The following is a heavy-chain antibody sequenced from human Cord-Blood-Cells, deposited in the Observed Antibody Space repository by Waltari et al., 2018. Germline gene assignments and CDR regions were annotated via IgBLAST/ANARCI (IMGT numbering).Heavy chain of an antibody. CDR1: VLTFSSYW. D-gene: IGHD1-26*01. J-gene: IGHJ4*02. Sequence: EVQLVESGGGLVQPGGSLRLSCAASVLTFSSYWMHWVRQAPGKGRVWVSRIKSDGSSTSYADSVKVRFTISRDNAKNTLYLQMNSLRAEDTAVYYCARLGELLPDYWGQGTLVTVSS. CDR3: ARLGELLPDY. CDR2: IKSDGSST. V-gene: IGHV3-74*01.